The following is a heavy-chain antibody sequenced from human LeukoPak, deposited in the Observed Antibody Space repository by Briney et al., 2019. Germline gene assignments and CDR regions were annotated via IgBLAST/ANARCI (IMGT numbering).Heavy chain of an antibody. CDR2: IIPISGTA. V-gene: IGHV1-69*06. CDR1: GGTFSSYA. CDR3: AREVAYYFDY. Sequence: SVKVSCKASGGTFSSYAISWVRQAPGQGLEWMGGIIPISGTANYAQKFQGRVTITADKSTSTAYMELSSLRSEDTAMYYCAREVAYYFDYWGQGTLVTVSS. J-gene: IGHJ4*02.